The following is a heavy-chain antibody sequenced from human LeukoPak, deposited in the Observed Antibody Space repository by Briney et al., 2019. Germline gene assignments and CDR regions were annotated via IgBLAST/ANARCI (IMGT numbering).Heavy chain of an antibody. V-gene: IGHV3-30-3*01. D-gene: IGHD1-26*01. CDR1: GFTFSSYA. CDR2: ISYDGSNK. Sequence: GGSLRLSCAASGFTFSSYAMHWVRQAPGKGLEWVAVISYDGSNKYYADSVKGRFTISRDISKNTLYLQMNSLRAEDTAVYYCAREGVGATYYYYGMDVWGQGTTVTVSS. J-gene: IGHJ6*02. CDR3: AREGVGATYYYYGMDV.